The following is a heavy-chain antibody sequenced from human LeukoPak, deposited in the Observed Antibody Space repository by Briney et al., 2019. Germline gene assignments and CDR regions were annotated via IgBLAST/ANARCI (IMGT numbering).Heavy chain of an antibody. J-gene: IGHJ6*03. CDR2: IYYSGST. CDR1: GGSISSYY. Sequence: SETLSLTCTVSGGSISSYYWSWIRQPPGKGLEWIGYIYYSGSTNYNPSLKSRVTISVDTSKNQFSLKLSSVTAADTAVYYCVRDYYGSGSYSHTAYYYYYMDVWGKGTTVTVSS. CDR3: VRDYYGSGSYSHTAYYYYYMDV. D-gene: IGHD3-10*01. V-gene: IGHV4-59*01.